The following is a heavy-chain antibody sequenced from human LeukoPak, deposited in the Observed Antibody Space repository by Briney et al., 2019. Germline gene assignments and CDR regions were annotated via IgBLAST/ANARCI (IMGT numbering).Heavy chain of an antibody. Sequence: PSETLSLTCTVSGGSISSYYWSWIRQPPGKGLEWIGYIYYSGSTNYNPSLKSRVTISVDTSKNQFSLKLSSVTAADAAVYYCATISSSWLNYFDYWGQGTLVTVSS. CDR3: ATISSSWLNYFDY. J-gene: IGHJ4*02. D-gene: IGHD6-13*01. V-gene: IGHV4-59*08. CDR1: GGSISSYY. CDR2: IYYSGST.